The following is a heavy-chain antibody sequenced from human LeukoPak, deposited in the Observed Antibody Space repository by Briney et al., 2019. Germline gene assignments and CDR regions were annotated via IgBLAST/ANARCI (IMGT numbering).Heavy chain of an antibody. CDR2: IWYDGSNK. J-gene: IGHJ4*02. CDR1: GFTFSSYG. D-gene: IGHD4-23*01. Sequence: GGSLRLSCAASGFTFSSYGMHWVRKAPGKGLEWVAVIWYDGSNKYYADSVKGRFTISRDNSKNTLYLQMNSLRAEDTAVYYCARGGKSYGGIKVIDYWGQGTLVTVSS. CDR3: ARGGKSYGGIKVIDY. V-gene: IGHV3-33*01.